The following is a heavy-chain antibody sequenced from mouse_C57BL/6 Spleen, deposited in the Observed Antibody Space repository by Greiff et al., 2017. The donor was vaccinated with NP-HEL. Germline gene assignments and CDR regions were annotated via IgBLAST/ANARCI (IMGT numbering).Heavy chain of an antibody. Sequence: QVQLQQPGAELVKPGASVKMSCKASGYTFTSYWLTWVKQRPGPGLAWIGDIYPGSGSTNYNEKFKSKATLTVDTSSSTAYMQLSSLTSEDSAVYYCARGPLGDYLYGSREVYAMDYWGQGTSVTVSS. CDR1: GYTFTSYW. CDR2: IYPGSGST. CDR3: ARGPLGDYLYGSREVYAMDY. V-gene: IGHV1-55*01. J-gene: IGHJ4*01. D-gene: IGHD1-1*01.